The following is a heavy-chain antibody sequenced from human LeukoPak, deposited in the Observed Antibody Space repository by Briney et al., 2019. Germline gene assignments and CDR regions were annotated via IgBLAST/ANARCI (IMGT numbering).Heavy chain of an antibody. CDR2: ISGSGGST. D-gene: IGHD3-3*01. CDR3: ARPKLVYDFWSGYPYYFDY. CDR1: GFTFSSYA. J-gene: IGHJ4*02. Sequence: GGSLRLSCAASGFTFSSYAMSWVRQAPGKGLEWVSAISGSGGSTYYADSVKGRFTISRDNAKNSLYLQMNSLRAEDTAVYYCARPKLVYDFWSGYPYYFDYWGQGTLVTVSS. V-gene: IGHV3-23*01.